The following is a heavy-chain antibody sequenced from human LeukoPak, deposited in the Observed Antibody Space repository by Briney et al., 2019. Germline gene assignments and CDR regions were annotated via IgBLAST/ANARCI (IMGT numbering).Heavy chain of an antibody. D-gene: IGHD3-22*01. CDR3: ARQRYYYDSSGYCLDAFDI. Sequence: SETLSLTCTVSGGSISSSSYYWGWIRQPPGKGLEWIGSIYYSGSTYYNPSLKSRVTISVDTSKNQFSLKLSSVTAADTAVYYCARQRYYYDSSGYCLDAFDIWGQGTMVTVSS. V-gene: IGHV4-39*01. CDR2: IYYSGST. J-gene: IGHJ3*02. CDR1: GGSISSSSYY.